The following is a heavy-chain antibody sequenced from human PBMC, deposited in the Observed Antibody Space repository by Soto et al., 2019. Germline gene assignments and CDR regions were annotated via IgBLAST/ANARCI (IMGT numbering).Heavy chain of an antibody. CDR1: GGSFSGYY. J-gene: IGHJ4*02. Sequence: SETLSLTCAVYGGSFSGYYLSWIRQPPGKGLEWIGEINHSGSTNYNPSLKSRVTISVDTSKNQFSLKLSSVTAADTAVYYCARGRYFDWLLSFDYWGQGTLVTVSS. D-gene: IGHD3-9*01. CDR3: ARGRYFDWLLSFDY. V-gene: IGHV4-34*01. CDR2: INHSGST.